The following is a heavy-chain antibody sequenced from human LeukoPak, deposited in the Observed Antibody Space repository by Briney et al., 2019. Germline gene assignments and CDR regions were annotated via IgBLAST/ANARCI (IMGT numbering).Heavy chain of an antibody. J-gene: IGHJ3*02. CDR1: GFTFSSYG. V-gene: IGHV3-30*02. Sequence: PGGSLRLSCAASGFTFSSYGMHWVRQAPGKGLEWVAFIRCDGSNKYYADSVKGRFTISRDNSKNTLYLQMNSLRAEDTAVYYCAKVTVQLERRRAFDIWGQGTMVTVSS. CDR3: AKVTVQLERRRAFDI. D-gene: IGHD1-1*01. CDR2: IRCDGSNK.